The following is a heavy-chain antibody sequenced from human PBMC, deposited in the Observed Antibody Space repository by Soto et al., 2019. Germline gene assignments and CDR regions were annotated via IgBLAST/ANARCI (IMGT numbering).Heavy chain of an antibody. CDR3: AHNDCGSTSCYHFDH. CDR2: IYWDDDK. J-gene: IGHJ5*02. D-gene: IGHD2-2*01. V-gene: IGHV2-5*02. Sequence: QITLKESGPTLVKPTQTLALTCTFSGFSLSTNGVGVGWIRQPPGKALEWLALIYWDDDKRYSPSLKSRLTITKDTSKNQVVLTMTNMDPVDTATYYCAHNDCGSTSCYHFDHWGQGTLVTVSS. CDR1: GFSLSTNGVG.